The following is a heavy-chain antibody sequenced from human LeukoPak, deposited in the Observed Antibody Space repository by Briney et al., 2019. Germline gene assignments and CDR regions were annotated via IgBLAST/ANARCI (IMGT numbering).Heavy chain of an antibody. CDR3: ARDRRLGWPFDY. D-gene: IGHD6-25*01. CDR2: ISYDGSNK. J-gene: IGHJ4*02. V-gene: IGHV3-30-3*01. CDR1: GFTFSSYA. Sequence: QPGGSLRLSCAASGFTFSSYAMHWVRQAPGKGLEWVAVISYDGSNKYYADSVKGRFTISRDNSKNTLYLQMNSLRAEDTAVYYCARDRRLGWPFDYWGQGTLVTVSS.